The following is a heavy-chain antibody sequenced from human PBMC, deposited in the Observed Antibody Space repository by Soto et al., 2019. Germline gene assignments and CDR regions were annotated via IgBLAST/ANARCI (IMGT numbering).Heavy chain of an antibody. D-gene: IGHD4-17*01. CDR2: IYHSGST. CDR3: ARGMTTVTTLNY. CDR1: GGSISSGGYS. V-gene: IGHV4-30-2*01. J-gene: IGHJ4*02. Sequence: QLQLQESGSGLVKPSQTLSLTCAVSGGSISSGGYSWSWIRQPPGKGLEWIGYIYHSGSTYYNPSLKRLATISVDRAKNHFSLKLSSVTAADTAVYYCARGMTTVTTLNYWGQGTLVTVSS.